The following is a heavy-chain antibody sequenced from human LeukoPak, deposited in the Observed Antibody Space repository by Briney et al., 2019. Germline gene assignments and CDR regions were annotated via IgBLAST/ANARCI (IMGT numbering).Heavy chain of an antibody. Sequence: GGALTLSFAASGFTFSSYSMNWVRQAAGKGLDGVSYISSSSSTIYYADSVKGRFTISRDNAKNSLYLQMNSLRAEDTAVYYCARDYPDYGDYGDPLDYMDVWGKGTTVTVSS. CDR3: ARDYPDYGDYGDPLDYMDV. CDR2: ISSSSSTI. CDR1: GFTFSSYS. V-gene: IGHV3-48*01. D-gene: IGHD4-17*01. J-gene: IGHJ6*03.